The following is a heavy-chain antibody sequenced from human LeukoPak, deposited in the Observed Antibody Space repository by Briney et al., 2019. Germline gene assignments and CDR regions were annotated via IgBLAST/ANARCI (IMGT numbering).Heavy chain of an antibody. CDR1: GGSISSGGYY. D-gene: IGHD2-15*01. J-gene: IGHJ4*02. Sequence: SGTLSLTCTVSGGSISSGGYYWSWIRQHPGEGLEWIGYIYYSGSTYYNPSLKSRVTISVDTSKNRFSLKLSSVTAADTAVYYCARDRGGYCSGGSCYRFNYFDYWGQGTLVTVSS. V-gene: IGHV4-31*03. CDR2: IYYSGST. CDR3: ARDRGGYCSGGSCYRFNYFDY.